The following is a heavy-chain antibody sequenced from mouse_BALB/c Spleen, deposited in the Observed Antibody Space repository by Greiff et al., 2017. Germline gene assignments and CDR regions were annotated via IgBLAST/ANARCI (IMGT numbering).Heavy chain of an antibody. J-gene: IGHJ1*01. CDR3: AKGTTVVARYVDV. D-gene: IGHD1-1*01. Sequence: EVQLQQSGPELVKPGASVKMSCKASGYTFTSYVMHWVKQKPGQGLEWIGYINPYNDGTKYNEKFKGKATLTSDKSSSTAYMELSSLTSEDSAVYCCAKGTTVVARYVDVWRRDHGHRLL. V-gene: IGHV1-14*01. CDR2: INPYNDGT. CDR1: GYTFTSYV.